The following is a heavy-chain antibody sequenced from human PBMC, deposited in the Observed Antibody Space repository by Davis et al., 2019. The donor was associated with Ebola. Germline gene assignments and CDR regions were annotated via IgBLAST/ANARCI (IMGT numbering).Heavy chain of an antibody. CDR3: ANYYDSRAPIDY. D-gene: IGHD3-22*01. CDR1: GGSISSSSYY. J-gene: IGHJ4*02. CDR2: IYYSGST. Sequence: PGGSLRLSCTVSGGSISSSSYYWGWIRQPPGKGLEWIGSIYYSGSTYYNPSLKSRVTISVDTSKNQFSLKLSSVTAADTAVYYCANYYDSRAPIDYWGQGTLVTVSS. V-gene: IGHV4-39*01.